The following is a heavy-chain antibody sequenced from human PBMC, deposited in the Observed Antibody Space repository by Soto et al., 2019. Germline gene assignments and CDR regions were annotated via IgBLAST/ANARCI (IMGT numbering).Heavy chain of an antibody. D-gene: IGHD3-9*01. Sequence: SETLSLTCTVSGGSISSSSYYWGWIRQPPGKGLEWIGSIYYSGSTYYNPSLKSRVTISVDTSKNQFSLKLSSVTAADTAVYYCAPPPDILTGDGWGYYFDYWGQGTLVTVSS. CDR1: GGSISSSSYY. J-gene: IGHJ4*02. CDR2: IYYSGST. CDR3: APPPDILTGDGWGYYFDY. V-gene: IGHV4-39*01.